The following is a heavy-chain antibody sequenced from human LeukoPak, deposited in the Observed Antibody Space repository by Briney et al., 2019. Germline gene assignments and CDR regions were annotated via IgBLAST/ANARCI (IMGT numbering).Heavy chain of an antibody. V-gene: IGHV3-21*01. Sequence: GGSLRLSCAASGFTFSSYSMNWVRQAPGKGLEWVSSISSSSSYIYYADSVKGRFTISRDNAKNSLYLQMNSLRAEDTAVYYCARGPEMATARRGYYFDYWGQGALVTVSS. CDR2: ISSSSSYI. CDR1: GFTFSSYS. D-gene: IGHD5-24*01. CDR3: ARGPEMATARRGYYFDY. J-gene: IGHJ4*02.